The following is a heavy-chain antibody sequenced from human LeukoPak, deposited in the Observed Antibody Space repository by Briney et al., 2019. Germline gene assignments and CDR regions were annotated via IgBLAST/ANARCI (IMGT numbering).Heavy chain of an antibody. V-gene: IGHV3-23*01. CDR3: AKDDYDYVWGSYRY. CDR1: GFTFSSYA. J-gene: IGHJ4*02. Sequence: GGSLRLSCAASGFTFSSYAMSWVRQAPGKGLEWVSAISGSGGSTYYADSVKGRFTISRDNSKNTLCLQMNSLRAEDTAVYYCAKDDYDYVWGSYRYWGQGTLVTVSS. CDR2: ISGSGGST. D-gene: IGHD3-16*02.